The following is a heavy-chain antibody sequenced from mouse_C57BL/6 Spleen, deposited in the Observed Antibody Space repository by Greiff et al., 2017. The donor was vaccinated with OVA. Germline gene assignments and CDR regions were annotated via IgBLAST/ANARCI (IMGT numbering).Heavy chain of an antibody. V-gene: IGHV2-9-1*01. CDR2: IWTGGGP. Sequence: VKLMESGPGLVAPSQSLSITCTVSGFSLTSYAISWVRQPPGKGLEWLGVIWTGGGPNYNSALKSRLSISKDNSKSQVFLKMNSLQTDDTARDYCARIEYYGSSYVAYWGKGTLVTVSA. D-gene: IGHD1-1*01. CDR3: ARIEYYGSSYVAY. J-gene: IGHJ3*01. CDR1: GFSLTSYA.